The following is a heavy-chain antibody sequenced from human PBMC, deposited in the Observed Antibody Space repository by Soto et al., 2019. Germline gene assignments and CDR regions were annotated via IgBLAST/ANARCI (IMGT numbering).Heavy chain of an antibody. J-gene: IGHJ4*02. V-gene: IGHV2-5*02. Sequence: QITLNESGPPVVKPAETLTLTCTFSGFSLTTSGVGVGWIRQSPGKAPEWLALIYWDDDKRYSASLKSRLTITKDTSKNQVVLTMATVDPADTATYSCAHRILRTVFGLVTTTAIDFDFWGQGTPVVVSS. CDR1: GFSLTTSGVG. D-gene: IGHD3-3*01. CDR2: IYWDDDK. CDR3: AHRILRTVFGLVTTTAIDFDF.